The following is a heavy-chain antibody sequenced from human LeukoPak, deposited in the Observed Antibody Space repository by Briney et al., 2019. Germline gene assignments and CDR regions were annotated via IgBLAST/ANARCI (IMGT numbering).Heavy chain of an antibody. CDR3: AKQVGRITLFEH. J-gene: IGHJ4*02. CDR1: RLRLSSND. D-gene: IGHD1-14*01. V-gene: IGHV3-53*01. Sequence: SRLLPGSFLRLRLSSNDVSSTGPGTGKGLEGVSALYSGGTTYYADYVKGRFTISGDNSKNTLFLEMSSLRVENTAVYYCAKQVGRITLFEHWGQGTLVSVSS. CDR2: LYSGGTT.